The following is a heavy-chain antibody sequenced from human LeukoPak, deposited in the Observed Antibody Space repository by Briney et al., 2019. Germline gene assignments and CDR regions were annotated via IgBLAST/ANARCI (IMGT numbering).Heavy chain of an antibody. Sequence: SETLSLTRAVYGGSFSGYYWSWIRQPPGKGLEWIGEINHSGSTNYNPSLKSRVTISVDTSKNQFSLKLSSVTAADTAVYYCARGHLGCSSTSCSDAFDIWGQGTMVTVSS. J-gene: IGHJ3*02. D-gene: IGHD2-2*01. CDR3: ARGHLGCSSTSCSDAFDI. CDR1: GGSFSGYY. CDR2: INHSGST. V-gene: IGHV4-34*01.